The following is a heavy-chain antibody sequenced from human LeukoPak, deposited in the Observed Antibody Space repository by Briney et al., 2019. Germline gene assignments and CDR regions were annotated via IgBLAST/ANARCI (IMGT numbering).Heavy chain of an antibody. CDR1: GFTFSSYA. CDR2: ISANGGNT. J-gene: IGHJ4*02. V-gene: IGHV3-23*01. CDR3: ARVTGNSATYPIFDY. D-gene: IGHD1-26*01. Sequence: QPGGSLSLSCAASGFTFSSYAMTWVRQAPGKGLEWVSSISANGGNTYYADSVKGRFTISRDNSKNTLYLQMNSLRDDDTAVYYCARVTGNSATYPIFDYWGQGTLVTVSS.